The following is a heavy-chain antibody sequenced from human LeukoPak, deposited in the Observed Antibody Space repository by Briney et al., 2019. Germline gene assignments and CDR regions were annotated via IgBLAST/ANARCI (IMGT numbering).Heavy chain of an antibody. J-gene: IGHJ6*03. V-gene: IGHV3-48*03. D-gene: IGHD3-10*01. CDR1: GFTFSSYE. CDR3: ASDPAKRFGYYYYMDV. Sequence: GGSLRLSCAASGFTFSSYEMNWVRQAPGKGLEWVSYISSSGSTIYYADSVKGRFTIPRDNAKNSLYLQMNSLRAEDTAVYYCASDPAKRFGYYYYMDVWGKGTTVTVSS. CDR2: ISSSGSTI.